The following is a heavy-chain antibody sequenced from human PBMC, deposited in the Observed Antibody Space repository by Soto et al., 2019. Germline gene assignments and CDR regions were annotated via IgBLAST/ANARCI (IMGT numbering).Heavy chain of an antibody. CDR2: IVRNGGST. CDR1: GFTFSKYA. Sequence: PGGSLRLSCSASGFTFSKYAMHWVRQAPGKGLEYVSAIVRNGGSTYYADSVKGRFTISRDNSKNTLYLQMSSLRAEDTAVYYCVKEGYYYYTSGYYSGWVDAWGKASLVTISS. CDR3: VKEGYYYYTSGYYSGWVDA. J-gene: IGHJ5*01. D-gene: IGHD3-22*01. V-gene: IGHV3-64D*06.